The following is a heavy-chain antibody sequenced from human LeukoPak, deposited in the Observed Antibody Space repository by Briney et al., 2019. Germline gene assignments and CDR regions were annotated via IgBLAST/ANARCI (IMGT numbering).Heavy chain of an antibody. CDR3: ARGESSDCTCIDY. D-gene: IGHD2-21*02. J-gene: IGHJ4*02. V-gene: IGHV3-53*01. CDR2: IHGDGST. CDR1: GFTVSSRY. Sequence: PGGSLRLSCAAPGFTVSSRYMSWVRQAPGKGLEWVSVIHGDGSTYYADSVKGRFTISRDNSKNTLYLQMNSLRAEDTAVYYCARGESSDCTCIDYWGQGTLVSVSS.